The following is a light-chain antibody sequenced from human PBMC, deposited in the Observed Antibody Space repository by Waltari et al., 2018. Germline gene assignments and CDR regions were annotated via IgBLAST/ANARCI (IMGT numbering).Light chain of an antibody. J-gene: IGLJ1*01. CDR1: TSDVWNYDL. CDR3: CSYAGRGTYV. Sequence: QSALTQPASVSGTPGQSITISCTGTTSDVWNYDLVSWYQQHPGKAPKLLICEVNKRPSGVSSRFSGSKSGNTASLTISGLQAEDEADYYCCSYAGRGTYVFGSGTKVTVL. V-gene: IGLV2-23*02. CDR2: EVN.